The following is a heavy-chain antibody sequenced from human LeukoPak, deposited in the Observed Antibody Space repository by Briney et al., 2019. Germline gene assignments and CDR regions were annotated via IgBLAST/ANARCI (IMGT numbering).Heavy chain of an antibody. D-gene: IGHD6-19*01. J-gene: IGHJ4*02. CDR1: GLPFSSDR. V-gene: IGHV3-21*01. CDR3: ARDLPVAGAYHNFDY. Sequence: PGGSLRLSCAASGLPFSSDRMNWVRQAPGKGLEWVSTIYSGSDYIYYADSVKGRFTISRDNAKNSLCLQMNSLRAEDTAVYYCARDLPVAGAYHNFDYWGQGTLVTVSS. CDR2: IYSGSDYI.